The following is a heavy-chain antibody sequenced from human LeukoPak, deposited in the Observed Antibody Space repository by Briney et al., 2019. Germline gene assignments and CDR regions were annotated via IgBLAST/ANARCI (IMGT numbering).Heavy chain of an antibody. CDR1: GDFFSGYY. Sequence: SETLSLTCAVYGDFFSGYYWSWIRQPPGKGLEWIGEINHSGSTNYNPSLTSRVTISLDTSKNQFSLKLSSVTAADTAVYYCARDTYYYDSSGYYLFDYWGQGTLVTVSS. CDR2: INHSGST. D-gene: IGHD3-22*01. J-gene: IGHJ4*02. CDR3: ARDTYYYDSSGYYLFDY. V-gene: IGHV4-34*01.